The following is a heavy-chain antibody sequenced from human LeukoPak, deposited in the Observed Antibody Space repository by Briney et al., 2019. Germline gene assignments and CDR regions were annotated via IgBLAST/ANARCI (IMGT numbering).Heavy chain of an antibody. CDR2: INAGNGNT. Sequence: ASVKVSCKASGYTFTSYAMHWVRQAPGQRLEWKGWINAGNGNTKYSQKLQDRVTITRDTSANTAYMELSSLRSEDTAVYYCARDSRNMGRGVTFDYWGQGTLVTVSS. J-gene: IGHJ4*02. D-gene: IGHD3-10*01. CDR3: ARDSRNMGRGVTFDY. CDR1: GYTFTSYA. V-gene: IGHV1-3*01.